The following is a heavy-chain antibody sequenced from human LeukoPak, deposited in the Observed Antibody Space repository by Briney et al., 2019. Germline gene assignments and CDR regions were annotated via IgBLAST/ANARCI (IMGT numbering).Heavy chain of an antibody. CDR2: IYYSGST. CDR1: GGSISSYY. J-gene: IGHJ4*02. Sequence: PSETLSLTCTVSGGSISSYYWSWIRQPPGKGLEWIGYIYYSGSTNYNPSLKSRVTISVDTTKNQFSLKLSSVTAAETAVYYCAGLNDILTGYRYFDYWGQGTLVTVSS. D-gene: IGHD3-9*01. V-gene: IGHV4-59*01. CDR3: AGLNDILTGYRYFDY.